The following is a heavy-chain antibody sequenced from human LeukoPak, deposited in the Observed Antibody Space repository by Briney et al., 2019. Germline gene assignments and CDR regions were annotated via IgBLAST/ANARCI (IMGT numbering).Heavy chain of an antibody. D-gene: IGHD5-18*01. CDR2: INPNSGGT. Sequence: ASVTVSCMASGYTFTNYAMNWVRQAPGQGLEGMGWINPNSGGTNYAQKFQGRVTMTRDTSISTAYMELSRLRSDDTAVYYCVRDPGSGYSFLYYFEYWGQGTLVTVSS. CDR3: VRDPGSGYSFLYYFEY. CDR1: GYTFTNYA. V-gene: IGHV1-2*02. J-gene: IGHJ4*02.